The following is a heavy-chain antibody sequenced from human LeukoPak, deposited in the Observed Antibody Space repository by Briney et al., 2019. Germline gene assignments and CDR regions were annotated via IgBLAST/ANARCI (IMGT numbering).Heavy chain of an antibody. CDR3: ARGAYGDYDS. D-gene: IGHD4-17*01. CDR1: AFMFSDYA. Sequence: GGSLRLSCVASAFMFSDYAMHWVRQAPGKGLEWVSAISAGADSTYYADSVQGRFTISRDNSKNTLHLQMSGLRAEDTAVYFCARGAYGDYDSWGQGTLVTVSS. V-gene: IGHV3-23*01. J-gene: IGHJ5*01. CDR2: ISAGADST.